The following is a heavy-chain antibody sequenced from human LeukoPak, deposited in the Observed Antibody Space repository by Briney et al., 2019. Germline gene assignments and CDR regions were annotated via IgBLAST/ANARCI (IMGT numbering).Heavy chain of an antibody. CDR2: ISAYNGNT. Sequence: ASVKVSCKASGCTFTSYGISWVRQAPGQGLEWMGWISAYNGNTNYAQKLQGRVTMTTDTSTSTAYMELRSLRSDDTAVYYCAREGDYGDYVPEYYFDYWGQGTLVTVSS. J-gene: IGHJ4*02. V-gene: IGHV1-18*01. D-gene: IGHD4-17*01. CDR3: AREGDYGDYVPEYYFDY. CDR1: GCTFTSYG.